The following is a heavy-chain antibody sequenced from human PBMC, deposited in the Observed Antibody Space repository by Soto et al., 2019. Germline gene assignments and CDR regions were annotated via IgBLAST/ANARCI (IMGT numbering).Heavy chain of an antibody. D-gene: IGHD4-17*01. J-gene: IGHJ5*02. Sequence: QVQLVQSGAEVKKPGSSVKVSCKASGGTFTNFAISWVRQAPGQGLAWMGGIIPVFGKAKYEQRFQGRVKFTADESTSTAYMEVNSLSSDDTAVYYCARVSPTTVTTWFDPWGQGTLVTVSS. CDR3: ARVSPTTVTTWFDP. CDR1: GGTFTNFA. V-gene: IGHV1-69*01. CDR2: IIPVFGKA.